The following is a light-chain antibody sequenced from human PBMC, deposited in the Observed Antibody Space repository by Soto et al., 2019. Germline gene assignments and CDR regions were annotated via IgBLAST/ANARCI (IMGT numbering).Light chain of an antibody. CDR2: QAS. Sequence: DIQMTQSPSTLSASVGDRVTITCRASQSISTWLAWYQQRPGNAPKLLIYQASSLERGVPSRFSGSGSGTEFTLTISSLQPDDFASYYCQHHKSYPWTFGHGTKVEIK. V-gene: IGKV1-5*03. CDR3: QHHKSYPWT. CDR1: QSISTW. J-gene: IGKJ1*01.